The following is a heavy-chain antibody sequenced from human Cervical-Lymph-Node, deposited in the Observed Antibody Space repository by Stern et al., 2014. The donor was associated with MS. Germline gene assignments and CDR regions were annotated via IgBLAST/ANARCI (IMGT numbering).Heavy chain of an antibody. CDR1: GGSISSYF. J-gene: IGHJ6*02. Sequence: QVQLVQSGPGLVKPSETLSLTCTVSGGSISSYFWSWIRQPPGKGLEWIGNINYSGSTNYNPSLKRRVTISADTSKNQLFLRLSSVTAADTAVFFCARLSPGHGIGVVPVVSDFYAMDVWGQGTTVTVSS. CDR3: ARLSPGHGIGVVPVVSDFYAMDV. D-gene: IGHD2-2*01. CDR2: INYSGST. V-gene: IGHV4-59*08.